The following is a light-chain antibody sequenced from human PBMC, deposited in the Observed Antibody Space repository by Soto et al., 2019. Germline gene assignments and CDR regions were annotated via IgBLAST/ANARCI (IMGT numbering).Light chain of an antibody. V-gene: IGLV2-8*01. Sequence: QSALTQPPSASGSPGQSVTISCTGTSSDFGGYNYVSWYQQHPGKAPKLMIYEVSNRPSGVPDRFSGSKSGNTASLTVSGLQAEDEADYYCNSYAGSNNLVFGGGTKVTVL. CDR1: SSDFGGYNY. J-gene: IGLJ2*01. CDR2: EVS. CDR3: NSYAGSNNLV.